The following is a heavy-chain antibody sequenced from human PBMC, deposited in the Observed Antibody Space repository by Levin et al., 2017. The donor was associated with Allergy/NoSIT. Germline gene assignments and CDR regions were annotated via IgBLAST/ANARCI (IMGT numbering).Heavy chain of an antibody. Sequence: GESLKISCAASGFTFSSYSMYWVRQAPGKGLMWVSRIHSDGTTITYADSVKGRFTISRDNAKNTLFMQMNSLRAEDTAVYYCARAVAAVPWYFDYWGQGILVTVSS. J-gene: IGHJ4*02. CDR2: IHSDGTTI. CDR3: ARAVAAVPWYFDY. D-gene: IGHD2-21*01. CDR1: GFTFSSYS. V-gene: IGHV3-74*01.